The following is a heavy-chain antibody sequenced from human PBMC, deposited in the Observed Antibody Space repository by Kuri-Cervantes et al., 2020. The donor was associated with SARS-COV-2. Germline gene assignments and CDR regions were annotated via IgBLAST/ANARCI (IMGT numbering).Heavy chain of an antibody. D-gene: IGHD3-16*01. CDR2: ISSSGSTI. CDR1: GFTFSDYY. CDR3: ARDPYYYGDYPDY. Sequence: GESLKISCAASGFTFSDYYMSWIRQAPGKGLEWVSYISSSGSTIYYADSVKGRFTISRDNAKNSLYLQMNSLRAEDTAVYYCARDPYYYGDYPDYWGQGTLVTVSS. J-gene: IGHJ4*02. V-gene: IGHV3-11*04.